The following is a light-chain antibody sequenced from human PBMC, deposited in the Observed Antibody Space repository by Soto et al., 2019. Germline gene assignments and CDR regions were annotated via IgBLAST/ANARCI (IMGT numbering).Light chain of an antibody. J-gene: IGLJ2*01. CDR2: DVS. V-gene: IGLV2-8*01. Sequence: QSALTQPPSASGSPGQSVAISCTGTSSDVGNYDHVFWYQQHPGKAPKLIIYDVSSRPSGVPYRFSGSKSGNTASLTVSGLQAEDEADYYCSSYAGSNNLIFGGGTKVTVL. CDR1: SSDVGNYDH. CDR3: SSYAGSNNLI.